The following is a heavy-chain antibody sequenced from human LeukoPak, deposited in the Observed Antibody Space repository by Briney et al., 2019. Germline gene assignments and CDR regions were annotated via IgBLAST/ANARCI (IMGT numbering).Heavy chain of an antibody. CDR2: FDPEDGET. Sequence: ASVKVSCKVSGYTLTELSMHWVRQAPGKGLEWMGGFDPEDGETIYAQKFQGRVTMTEDTSTDTAYMELSSLRSEDTAVYYCATIRYDISTGSEVEYFQHWGQGTLVTVSS. V-gene: IGHV1-24*01. CDR1: GYTLTELS. D-gene: IGHD3-9*01. J-gene: IGHJ1*01. CDR3: ATIRYDISTGSEVEYFQH.